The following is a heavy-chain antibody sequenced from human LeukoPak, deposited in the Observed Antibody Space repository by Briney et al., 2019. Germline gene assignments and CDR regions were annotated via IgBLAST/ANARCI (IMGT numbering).Heavy chain of an antibody. CDR2: INPNSGGT. J-gene: IGHJ6*03. CDR1: GYTFTGYY. V-gene: IGHV1-2*02. Sequence: ASVKVSCKASGYTFTGYYMRWVRQAPGQGLEWIGWINPNSGGTNYAQKFQGRVTMTRDTPISTAYMELRRLRSDDTAVYYCAREIGLSGSGSPDLSNYYYYMDVWGKGTTVTVSS. CDR3: AREIGLSGSGSPDLSNYYYYMDV. D-gene: IGHD3-10*01.